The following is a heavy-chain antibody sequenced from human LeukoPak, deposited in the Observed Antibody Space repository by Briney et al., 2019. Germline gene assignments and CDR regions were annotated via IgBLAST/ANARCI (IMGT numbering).Heavy chain of an antibody. CDR1: GFTFSSYA. CDR2: ISYDGSNK. J-gene: IGHJ4*02. V-gene: IGHV3-30-3*01. Sequence: PGGSLRLSCAASGFTFSSYAMHWVRQAPGKGLEWVAVISYDGSNKYYADSVKGRFTISRDNSKNTLYLQMNSLRAEDTAVYYCARGQEVEYYCSGGSCYPTPDYSYGYLTDWGQGTLVTVSS. D-gene: IGHD2-15*01. CDR3: ARGQEVEYYCSGGSCYPTPDYSYGYLTD.